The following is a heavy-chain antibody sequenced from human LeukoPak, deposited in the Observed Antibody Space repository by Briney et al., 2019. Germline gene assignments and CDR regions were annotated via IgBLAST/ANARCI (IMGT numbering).Heavy chain of an antibody. D-gene: IGHD6-13*01. V-gene: IGHV4-59*01. CDR2: IYYSGST. CDR1: GGSISSYY. J-gene: IGHJ5*02. CDR3: ASLRYSSSWYMVGWFDP. Sequence: SETLSLTCTASGGSISSYYWSWIRQPPGKGLEWIGYIYYSGSTNYNPSLKSRVTISVDTSKNQFSLKLSSVTAADTAVYYCASLRYSSSWYMVGWFDPWGQGTLVTVSS.